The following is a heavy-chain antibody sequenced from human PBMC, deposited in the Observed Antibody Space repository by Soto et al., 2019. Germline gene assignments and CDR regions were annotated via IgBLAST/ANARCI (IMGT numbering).Heavy chain of an antibody. J-gene: IGHJ5*02. V-gene: IGHV3-30*18. CDR3: AKGLIRMNWFVT. Sequence: QVQLLEAGGGVVQPGRSLRLSCAASGFTFSSYGMHWVRQAPGKGLEWVAVISYEGSNNYYADSVTGRFPITRDNSQTTLYLQMNSLRAEDTAVYYCAKGLIRMNWFVTWGEGTLVTVSS. D-gene: IGHD3-16*01. CDR2: ISYEGSNN. CDR1: GFTFSSYG.